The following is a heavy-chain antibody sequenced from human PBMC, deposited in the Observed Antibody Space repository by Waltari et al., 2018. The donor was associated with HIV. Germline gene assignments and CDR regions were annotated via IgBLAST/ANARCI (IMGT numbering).Heavy chain of an antibody. CDR3: ATPLHDSSDYALVY. CDR1: GFTLRNVW. J-gene: IGHJ4*02. Sequence: EVPLVESGGGLVKPGGSLRLSCIASGFTLRNVWMTWVSQAPGKGLEGVGRIRSKTDGGTADYASPVKGKFTIARDDSKNTLFLHMNSLRTEDAAVYYCATPLHDSSDYALVYWGQATLATVSS. D-gene: IGHD3-22*01. V-gene: IGHV3-15*01. CDR2: IRSKTDGGTA.